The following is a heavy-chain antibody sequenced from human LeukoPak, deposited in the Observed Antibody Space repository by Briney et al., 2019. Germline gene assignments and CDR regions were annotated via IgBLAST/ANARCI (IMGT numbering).Heavy chain of an antibody. D-gene: IGHD3-22*01. J-gene: IGHJ6*02. Sequence: SETLSLTCTVSGGSISSYYWSWIRQPPGKGLEWIGYIYYSGSTNYNPSLKSRVTISVDTSKNQFSLKLSSVTAADTAVYYCARHLNYYDSSGYGMDVWGQGTTVTVSS. V-gene: IGHV4-59*08. CDR1: GGSISSYY. CDR2: IYYSGST. CDR3: ARHLNYYDSSGYGMDV.